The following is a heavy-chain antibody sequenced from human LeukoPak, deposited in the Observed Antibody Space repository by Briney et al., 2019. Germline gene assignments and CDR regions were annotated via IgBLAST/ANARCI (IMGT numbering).Heavy chain of an antibody. V-gene: IGHV1-2*02. Sequence: ASVKVSCKASGYTFTGYYMHRVRQAPGQGLEWMGWINPNSGGTNYAQKFQGRVTMTRDTSISTAYMELSRLRSDDTAVYYCARDRHYYDSSGQFDYWGQGTLVTVSS. CDR1: GYTFTGYY. CDR3: ARDRHYYDSSGQFDY. CDR2: INPNSGGT. J-gene: IGHJ4*02. D-gene: IGHD3-22*01.